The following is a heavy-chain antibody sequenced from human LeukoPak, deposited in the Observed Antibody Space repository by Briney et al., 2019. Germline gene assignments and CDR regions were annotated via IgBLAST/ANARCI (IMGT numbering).Heavy chain of an antibody. CDR3: ASTHSSGGYY. CDR2: ISYDGSNK. J-gene: IGHJ4*02. D-gene: IGHD1-1*01. Sequence: PGRSLRLSCAASGFTFSSYAMHWVRQAPGKGLEWVAVISYDGSNKYYADSVKGRFTISRDNSKNTLYLQMNSLRAEDTAVYYCASTHSSGGYYWGQGTLVTVSS. CDR1: GFTFSSYA. V-gene: IGHV3-30-3*01.